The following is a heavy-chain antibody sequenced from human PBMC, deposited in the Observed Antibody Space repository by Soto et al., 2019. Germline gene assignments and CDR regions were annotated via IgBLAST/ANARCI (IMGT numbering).Heavy chain of an antibody. Sequence: GGSLRLSCAASGFTFSSYWMSWVRQAPGKGLEWVANIKQDGSEKYYVDSVKGRFTISRDNAKNSLYLQMNSLRAEDTAVYYCAATPGCQLLWQFDYWGQGTLVTVSS. D-gene: IGHD2-2*01. CDR2: IKQDGSEK. J-gene: IGHJ4*02. CDR1: GFTFSSYW. V-gene: IGHV3-7*01. CDR3: AATPGCQLLWQFDY.